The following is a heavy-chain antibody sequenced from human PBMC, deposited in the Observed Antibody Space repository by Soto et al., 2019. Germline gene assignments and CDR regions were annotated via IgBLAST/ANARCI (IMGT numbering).Heavy chain of an antibody. CDR2: IYHAGSV. CDR1: GYSIDSGYY. J-gene: IGHJ6*02. Sequence: PSETLSLTCAVSGYSIDSGYYWAWIRQSPGKGLEWIGSIYHAGSVYYNPSLNGRVALSMDTSKNHFSLKLTSVTAADTAVYYCARTFDYYGMDVWGQGTTVTVSS. CDR3: ARTFDYYGMDV. V-gene: IGHV4-38-2*01.